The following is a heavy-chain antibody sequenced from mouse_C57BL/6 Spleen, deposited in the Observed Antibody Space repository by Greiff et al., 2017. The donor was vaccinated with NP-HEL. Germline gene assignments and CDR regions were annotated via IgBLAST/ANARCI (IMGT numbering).Heavy chain of an antibody. Sequence: EVQVVESGAELVKPGASVKLSCTASGFNIKDYYMHWVKQRTEQGLEWIGRIDPEDGETKYAPKFQGKATITADTSSNPAYLQLSSLTSEDTAVYYCASYYYGSSRSYWYFDVWGTGTTVTVSS. V-gene: IGHV14-2*01. CDR1: GFNIKDYY. CDR3: ASYYYGSSRSYWYFDV. D-gene: IGHD1-1*01. CDR2: IDPEDGET. J-gene: IGHJ1*03.